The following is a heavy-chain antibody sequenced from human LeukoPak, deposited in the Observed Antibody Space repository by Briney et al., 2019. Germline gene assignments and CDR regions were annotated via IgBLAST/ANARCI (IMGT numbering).Heavy chain of an antibody. V-gene: IGHV3-48*03. CDR2: IQTRGSLI. CDR1: GFTFSTYN. J-gene: IGHJ4*02. Sequence: GGSLRLSCAASGFTFSTYNMNWVRQAPGKGLEWVSYIQTRGSLIYYADSVKGRFTVSRDDAENTLYLQMNSLRVEDTAIYYCARAIDFWRGNQFTYYFDSWGQGTPVTVSS. CDR3: ARAIDFWRGNQFTYYFDS. D-gene: IGHD3-3*01.